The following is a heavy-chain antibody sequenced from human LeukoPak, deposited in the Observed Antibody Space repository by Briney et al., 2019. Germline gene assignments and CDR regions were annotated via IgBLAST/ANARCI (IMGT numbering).Heavy chain of an antibody. CDR3: ARHHRGVGADWFGP. CDR2: INPNSGGT. V-gene: IGHV1-2*02. CDR1: GYTFTGYY. D-gene: IGHD1-26*01. J-gene: IGHJ5*02. Sequence: ASVKVSCKASGYTFTGYYMHWVRQAPGQGLEWMGWINPNSGGTNYAQKFQGRGTMTRDKSISTAYLQWSTLKASDTAMYYCARHHRGVGADWFGPWGQGTLVTVSS.